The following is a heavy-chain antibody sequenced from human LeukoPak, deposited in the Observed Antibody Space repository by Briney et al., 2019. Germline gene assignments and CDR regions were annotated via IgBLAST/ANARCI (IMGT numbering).Heavy chain of an antibody. CDR1: GFTFSSYS. Sequence: GGSLRLSCAASGFTFSSYSMNWVRQAPGKGLEWVSSISSSSSYIYYADSVKGRFTTSRDNAKNSLYLQMNSLRAEDTAVYYCARVRAAAGTSGCYFDYWGQGTLVTVSS. J-gene: IGHJ4*02. CDR3: ARVRAAAGTSGCYFDY. CDR2: ISSSSSYI. D-gene: IGHD6-13*01. V-gene: IGHV3-21*01.